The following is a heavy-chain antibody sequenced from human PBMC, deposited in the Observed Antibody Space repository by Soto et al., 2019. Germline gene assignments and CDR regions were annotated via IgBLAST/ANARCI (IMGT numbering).Heavy chain of an antibody. J-gene: IGHJ2*01. CDR1: GYTFSNYG. CDR3: ARSGYSSGWYHWYFDL. V-gene: IGHV1-3*01. D-gene: IGHD6-19*01. CDR2: INAGNGNT. Sequence: VASVKVSCKASGYTFSNYGIHWVLQAPGQRLEWMGWINAGNGNTKYSQKSQDRVTITRDTSATTAYMELSNLRSEDTAVFYCARSGYSSGWYHWYFDLWGRGTLVTVSS.